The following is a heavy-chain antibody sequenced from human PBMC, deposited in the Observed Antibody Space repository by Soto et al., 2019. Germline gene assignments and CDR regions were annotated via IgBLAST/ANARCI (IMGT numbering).Heavy chain of an antibody. CDR3: ARDRYCSGGSCYPTGGMDV. J-gene: IGHJ6*02. CDR1: GFTFSSYA. V-gene: IGHV3-30-3*01. CDR2: ISYDGSNK. D-gene: IGHD2-15*01. Sequence: GGSLRLSCAASGFTFSSYAMHWVRQAPGKGLEWVAVISYDGSNKYYADSVKGRFTISRDNSKNTLYLQMNSLRAEDTAVYYCARDRYCSGGSCYPTGGMDVWGQGTTVTVSS.